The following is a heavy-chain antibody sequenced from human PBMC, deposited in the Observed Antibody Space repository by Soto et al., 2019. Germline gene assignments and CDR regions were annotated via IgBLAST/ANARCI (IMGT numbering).Heavy chain of an antibody. Sequence: QVQLVESGGGVVQPGRSLRLSCAASGFTFSSYGMHWVRQAPGKGLEWVAVISYDGSNKYYADSVKGRFTISRDNSKNTLNLQMNSLRAEDTAVYYCNVETDMVVRDWFDPWGKGTLVTVSS. V-gene: IGHV3-30*03. J-gene: IGHJ5*02. CDR1: GFTFSSYG. D-gene: IGHD5-18*01. CDR3: NVETDMVVRDWFDP. CDR2: ISYDGSNK.